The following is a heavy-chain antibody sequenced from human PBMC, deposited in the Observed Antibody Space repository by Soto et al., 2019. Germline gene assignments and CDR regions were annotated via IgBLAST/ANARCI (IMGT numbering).Heavy chain of an antibody. Sequence: PSETLSLTCTVSGGSISSGGYYWSWIRQHPGKGLEWIGYIYYSGSTYYNPSLKSRVTISVDTSKNQLSLKLSSVTAADTAVYYCARGATYSKVVDYWGQGTLVTVSS. CDR2: IYYSGST. CDR1: GGSISSGGYY. V-gene: IGHV4-31*03. CDR3: ARGATYSKVVDY. D-gene: IGHD2-15*01. J-gene: IGHJ4*02.